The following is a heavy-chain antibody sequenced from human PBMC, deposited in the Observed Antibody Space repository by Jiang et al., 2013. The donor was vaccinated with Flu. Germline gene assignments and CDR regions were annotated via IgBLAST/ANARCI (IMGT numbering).Heavy chain of an antibody. CDR2: IAFDGSEK. CDR1: GFTFSKYG. J-gene: IGHJ4*01. D-gene: IGHD3-22*01. CDR3: AKDADHDRSGYHYEYYFDF. Sequence: VQLVESGGGLVQPGASRRLSCAASGFTFSKYGMHWVRQAPGKGLEWVAVIAFDGSEKHYVDSVKGRFTVSRDNSKQTLFLEMNSLRPEDTAVYFCAKDADHDRSGYHYEYYFDFWGQGSLVTVSS. V-gene: IGHV3-30*18.